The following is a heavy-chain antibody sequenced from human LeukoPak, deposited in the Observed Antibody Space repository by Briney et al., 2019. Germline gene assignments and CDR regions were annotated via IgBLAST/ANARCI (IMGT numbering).Heavy chain of an antibody. J-gene: IGHJ5*02. CDR3: ARGYDYVWGSSPRDWFDP. CDR1: GGSFSGYY. Sequence: PSGTLSRTCAVYGGSFSGYYWSWIRQPPGKGLEWIGEINHSGSTNYNPSLKSRVTISVDTSKNQFSLKLSSVTAADTAVYYCARGYDYVWGSSPRDWFDPWGQGTLVTVSS. CDR2: INHSGST. D-gene: IGHD3-16*01. V-gene: IGHV4-34*01.